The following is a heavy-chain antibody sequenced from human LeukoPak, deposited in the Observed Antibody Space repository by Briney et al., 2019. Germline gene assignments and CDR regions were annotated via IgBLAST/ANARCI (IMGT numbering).Heavy chain of an antibody. Sequence: SETLSLTCTVSGGSISSYYWSWIRQPPGKGLEWIGYIHYSGGITYYNPSLKSRVTISVDTSKNQFSLSLSSVTAADTAVYYCARDESPSYCSSTSCPHWFDPWGQGTLVTVSS. CDR1: GGSISSYY. J-gene: IGHJ5*02. CDR2: IHYSGGIT. D-gene: IGHD2-2*01. V-gene: IGHV4-59*12. CDR3: ARDESPSYCSSTSCPHWFDP.